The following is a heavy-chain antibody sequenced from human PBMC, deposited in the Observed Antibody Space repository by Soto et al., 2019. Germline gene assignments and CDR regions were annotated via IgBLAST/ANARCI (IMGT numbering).Heavy chain of an antibody. CDR2: ISGSGGST. J-gene: IGHJ3*02. CDR3: AKDTNYYDSSGYYKGSAFDI. CDR1: GFTFSSYA. Sequence: GSLRLSCAASGFTFSSYAMSWGRQAPGKGLEWVSAISGSGGSTYYADSVKGRFTISRDNSKNTLYLQMNSLRAEEPAVYYCAKDTNYYDSSGYYKGSAFDIWGQGTMVTVSS. V-gene: IGHV3-23*01. D-gene: IGHD3-22*01.